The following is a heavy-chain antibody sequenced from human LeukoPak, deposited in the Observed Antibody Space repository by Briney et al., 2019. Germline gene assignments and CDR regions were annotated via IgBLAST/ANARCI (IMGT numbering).Heavy chain of an antibody. Sequence: SGPTLVKPTQTLTLTCTFSGFSLSTSGVGVGWIRQPPGKALEWLALIYWDDDKRYSPSLKSRLTITKDTSKNQVVLTMTNMDPVDTATYYCARSRLQWPELGAFDIWGQGTMVTVSS. J-gene: IGHJ3*02. CDR3: ARSRLQWPELGAFDI. CDR2: IYWDDDK. V-gene: IGHV2-5*02. D-gene: IGHD4-11*01. CDR1: GFSLSTSGVG.